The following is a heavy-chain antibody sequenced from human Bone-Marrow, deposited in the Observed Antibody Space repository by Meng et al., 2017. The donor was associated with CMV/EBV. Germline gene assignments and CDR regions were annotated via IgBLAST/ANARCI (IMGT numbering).Heavy chain of an antibody. V-gene: IGHV4-61*01. CDR2: IYYSGST. J-gene: IGHJ4*02. Sequence: SETLSLTCTVSGGSVSSGSYYWSWIRQPPGKGLEWIGYIYYSGSTNYNPSLKSRVTISVDTSKNQFSLKLSSVTAADTAVYYCARRSDFWSGYWENYFDYWGPGTRVPGSS. D-gene: IGHD3-3*01. CDR3: ARRSDFWSGYWENYFDY. CDR1: GGSVSSGSYY.